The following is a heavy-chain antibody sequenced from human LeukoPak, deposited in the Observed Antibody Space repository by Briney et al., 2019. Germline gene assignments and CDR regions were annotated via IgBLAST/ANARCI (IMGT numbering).Heavy chain of an antibody. V-gene: IGHV1-69*05. Sequence: ASVKVSCKASGGTFSSYAISWVRQAPGQGLEWMGRIIPIFGTANYAQKFQGRVTITTDESTSTAYMELSSLRSEGTAVYYCAETYCGGDCYSAADYYYYMDVWGKGTTVTVSS. CDR3: AETYCGGDCYSAADYYYYMDV. D-gene: IGHD2-21*01. CDR2: IIPIFGTA. J-gene: IGHJ6*03. CDR1: GGTFSSYA.